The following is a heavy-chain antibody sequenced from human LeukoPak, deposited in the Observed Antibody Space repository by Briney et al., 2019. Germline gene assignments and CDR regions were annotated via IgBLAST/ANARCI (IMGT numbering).Heavy chain of an antibody. Sequence: GESLRLSCAASGFTFSNYWMTWVRQAPGKGLEWVANIKEDGSDKYYVDSVKDRFTISRDNAKNSLYLQMNSLRVEATAVYFCARDQWRLFDYWGQGTLVAVSS. J-gene: IGHJ4*02. CDR3: ARDQWRLFDY. CDR1: GFTFSNYW. V-gene: IGHV3-7*04. D-gene: IGHD2-21*02. CDR2: IKEDGSDK.